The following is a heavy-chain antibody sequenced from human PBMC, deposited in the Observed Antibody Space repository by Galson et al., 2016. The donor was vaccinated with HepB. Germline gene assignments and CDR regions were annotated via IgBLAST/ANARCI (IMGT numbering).Heavy chain of an antibody. D-gene: IGHD1-26*01. Sequence: SETLSLTCAVSGGSISHYWSWVRQTPGEGLEWIGEIHHSGNTKYNPSLKSRVSISVDKSNNQFSLIMNSVTATDTAVYYCARNGYYALDLWGQGTLVIVSS. V-gene: IGHV4-4*02. CDR2: IHHSGNT. J-gene: IGHJ5*02. CDR3: ARNGYYALDL. CDR1: GGSISHY.